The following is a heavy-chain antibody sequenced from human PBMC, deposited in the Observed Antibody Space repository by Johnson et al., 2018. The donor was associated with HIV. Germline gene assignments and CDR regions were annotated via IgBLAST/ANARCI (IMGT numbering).Heavy chain of an antibody. CDR3: ARPIARGASDI. V-gene: IGHV3-7*05. CDR1: GFTFSNNW. J-gene: IGHJ3*02. CDR2: IKGDGSEK. D-gene: IGHD3-10*01. Sequence: EVQLVESGGGLVQPGGSLRLSCRASGFTFSNNWMNWVRQAPGKGLEWVANIKGDGSEKYHVDSVRGRFTISRDNAKNSLYLQMDSLRAEDTAIYYCARPIARGASDIWGQGTMVTVSS.